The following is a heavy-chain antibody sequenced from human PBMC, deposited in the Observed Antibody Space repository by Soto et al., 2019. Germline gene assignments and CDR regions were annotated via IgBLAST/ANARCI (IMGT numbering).Heavy chain of an antibody. V-gene: IGHV1-58*01. CDR1: GLTFTSSA. CDR2: IVVGSGNT. CDR3: AAATYYYDSSGRSFDP. J-gene: IGHJ5*02. Sequence: SVKVSFKASGLTFTSSAVQWLRQARGQRLEWIGWIVVGSGNTNYAQKFQERVTITRNMSTSTAYMELSSLRTEDTAVYSCAAATYYYDSSGRSFDPWGQGTLVTVSS. D-gene: IGHD3-22*01.